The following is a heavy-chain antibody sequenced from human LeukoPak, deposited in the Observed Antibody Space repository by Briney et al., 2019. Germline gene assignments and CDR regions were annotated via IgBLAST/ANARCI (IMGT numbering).Heavy chain of an antibody. CDR2: ISQSGSDT. CDR1: GFTFSGYD. Sequence: GGSLRLSCAASGFTFSGYDMNWARQAPGTGPEWVAAISQSGSDTHYGDSVKGRFTISRDNSKNTLYLQMSTLRVEDTAVYYCVKGGWFDDWGQGTLVTVSS. D-gene: IGHD6-19*01. V-gene: IGHV3-23*05. J-gene: IGHJ4*02. CDR3: VKGGWFDD.